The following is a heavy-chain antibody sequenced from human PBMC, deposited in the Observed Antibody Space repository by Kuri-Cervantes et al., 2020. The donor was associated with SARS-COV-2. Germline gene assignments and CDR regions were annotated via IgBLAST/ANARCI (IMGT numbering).Heavy chain of an antibody. J-gene: IGHJ4*02. CDR1: GGSISSYY. CDR2: IYYSGST. D-gene: IGHD6-19*01. Sequence: SETLSLTCTVSGGSISSYYWSWIRQPPGKGLEWIGYIYYSGSTYYNPSLKSRVTISVDTSKNQFSLKLRSVTAADTAVYYCARDGRSVAGPGVDYWGQGTLVTVSS. CDR3: ARDGRSVAGPGVDY. V-gene: IGHV4-59*12.